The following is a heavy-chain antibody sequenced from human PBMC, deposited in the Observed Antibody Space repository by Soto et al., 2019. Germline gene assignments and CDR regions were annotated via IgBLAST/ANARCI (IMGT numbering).Heavy chain of an antibody. CDR1: GFTFSSYA. D-gene: IGHD1-1*01. J-gene: IGHJ1*01. V-gene: IGHV3-30-3*01. CDR3: ASLKSGGGFTNG. CDR2: ISYDGSNK. Sequence: QVQLVESGGGVVQPGRSLRLSCAASGFTFSSYAMHWVRQAPGKGLEWVAVISYDGSNKYYADSVKGRFTISRDNSKNTLYRQINSLRAEDTAVYYCASLKSGGGFTNGWGQGTLVTVSS.